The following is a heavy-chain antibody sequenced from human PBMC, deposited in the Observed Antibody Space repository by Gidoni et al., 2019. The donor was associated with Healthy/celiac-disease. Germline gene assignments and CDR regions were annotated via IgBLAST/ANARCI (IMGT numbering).Heavy chain of an antibody. CDR2: IWYDGSNK. D-gene: IGHD5-12*01. CDR1: GFTVSSYG. J-gene: IGHJ4*02. V-gene: IGHV3-33*01. Sequence: QVQLVESGGGVVQPGRSLRLSCAASGFTVSSYGMHWVRQAPGKGLAWVAVIWYDGSNKYYADSVKGRFTISRDNSKNTLYLQMNSLRAEDTAVYYCARVREMATFDYWGQGTLVTVSS. CDR3: ARVREMATFDY.